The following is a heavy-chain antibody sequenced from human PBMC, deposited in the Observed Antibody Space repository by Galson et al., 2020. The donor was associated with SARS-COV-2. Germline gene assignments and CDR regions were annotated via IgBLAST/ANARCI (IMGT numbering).Heavy chain of an antibody. CDR1: DGPISSYY. Sequence: SETLSLTCSVSDGPISSYYWSWIRQPPGKGLEWIGYISYSGSTNYNHSLRSRVTISVDMSKNQFSLKLSSVTAADTAVYYCARDPAPLYGDNYYYGMDVWGRGTTVTVSS. CDR2: ISYSGST. D-gene: IGHD4-17*01. J-gene: IGHJ6*02. V-gene: IGHV4-59*01. CDR3: ARDPAPLYGDNYYYGMDV.